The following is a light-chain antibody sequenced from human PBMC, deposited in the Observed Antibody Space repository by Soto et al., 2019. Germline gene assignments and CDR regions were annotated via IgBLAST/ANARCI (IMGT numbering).Light chain of an antibody. CDR2: EVT. CDR3: SSFTSTSTRL. V-gene: IGLV2-14*01. J-gene: IGLJ1*01. CDR1: SSVIGSYDY. Sequence: QSALTQPASVSGSPGQSITISCTGTSSVIGSYDYVSWYQQHPGKAPNLIIYEVTDRPSGVSNRFSGSKSGNTASLTISGLQAEDEADYYCSSFTSTSTRLFGSGTKVTVL.